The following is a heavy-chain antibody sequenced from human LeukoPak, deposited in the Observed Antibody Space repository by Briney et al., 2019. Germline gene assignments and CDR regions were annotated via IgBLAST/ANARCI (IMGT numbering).Heavy chain of an antibody. J-gene: IGHJ4*02. CDR2: ISYDGSNK. CDR3: AKDLNGYNFFDY. V-gene: IGHV3-30*18. CDR1: GFTFSSYG. D-gene: IGHD5-24*01. Sequence: PGGSLRLSCAASGFTFSSYGMHWVRQAPGKGLEWVAVISYDGSNKYYADSVKGRFTISRDNSKNTLYLQMNSLRAEDTAVYYCAKDLNGYNFFDYWGQGTLVTVSS.